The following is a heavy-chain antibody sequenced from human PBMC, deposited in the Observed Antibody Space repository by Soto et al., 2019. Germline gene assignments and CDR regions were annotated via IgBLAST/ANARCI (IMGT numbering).Heavy chain of an antibody. Sequence: PSETLSLTCTVSGGSINSGGYSWTWIRQPPGKGLEWIGFIYHTGTTYYNPSLKSRVVISVDTSKNQFSLKLNSVTAADAAVYYCATFRGMTTATTERSFDYWGQGTLVTVSS. CDR3: ATFRGMTTATTERSFDY. D-gene: IGHD4-17*01. V-gene: IGHV4-30-2*03. J-gene: IGHJ4*02. CDR1: GGSINSGGYS. CDR2: IYHTGTT.